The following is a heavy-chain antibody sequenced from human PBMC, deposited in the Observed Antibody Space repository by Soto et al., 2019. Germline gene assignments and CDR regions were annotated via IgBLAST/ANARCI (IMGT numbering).Heavy chain of an antibody. D-gene: IGHD1-20*01. CDR2: IGTYNGDT. CDR1: GCTFTSYG. Sequence: ASVKVSCKASGCTFTSYGISWLRQAPGQGLEGMGWIGTYNGDTKYVLKFQGRVTMTTDTSTSTAYMELRSLRSDDTAVYYCARELSDHYNMLLYYFDFWGQGTQVTVSS. V-gene: IGHV1-18*01. CDR3: ARELSDHYNMLLYYFDF. J-gene: IGHJ4*02.